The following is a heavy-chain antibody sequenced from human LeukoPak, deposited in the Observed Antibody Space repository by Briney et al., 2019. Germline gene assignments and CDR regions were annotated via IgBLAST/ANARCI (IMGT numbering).Heavy chain of an antibody. D-gene: IGHD1-1*01. J-gene: IGHJ4*02. CDR3: VAQLVDAPPTFDY. V-gene: IGHV1-69*05. Sequence: GASVKVSCKASGGSFSNFAISWVRQAPGQGFEWLGGIFGTVTYAPNFQGRVSFTTDESTSTAYMELSGLTSEDTAVYYLVAQLVDAPPTFDYWGQGTLVTVSS. CDR1: GGSFSNFA. CDR2: IFGTV.